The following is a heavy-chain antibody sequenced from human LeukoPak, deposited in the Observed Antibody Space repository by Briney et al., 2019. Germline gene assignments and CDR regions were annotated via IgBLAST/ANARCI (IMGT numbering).Heavy chain of an antibody. V-gene: IGHV4-59*01. CDR3: ARGKDPRGWFDP. Sequence: SETLSLTCTVSGDSISSYYWSWIRQPPGKGLEWIGYIYYSGSTNYNPSLKSRVTISVDTSKNQFSLKLSSVTAADTAVYYCARGKDPRGWFDPWGQGTLVTVSS. J-gene: IGHJ5*02. CDR1: GDSISSYY. CDR2: IYYSGST.